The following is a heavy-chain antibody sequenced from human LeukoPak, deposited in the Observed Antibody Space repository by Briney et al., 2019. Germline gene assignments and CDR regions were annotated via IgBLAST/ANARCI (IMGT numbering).Heavy chain of an antibody. D-gene: IGHD4/OR15-4a*01. Sequence: GGTLRLSCTVSGFTVSSNSMSWVRQAPGRGLEWVSFIYSDNTHYSDSVKGRFTISRDNSKSTLYLQMNSLRAEDTAVYYCARRAGAYSHPYDYWGQGTLVTVSS. CDR2: IYSDNT. J-gene: IGHJ4*02. CDR1: GFTVSSNS. CDR3: ARRAGAYSHPYDY. V-gene: IGHV3-53*01.